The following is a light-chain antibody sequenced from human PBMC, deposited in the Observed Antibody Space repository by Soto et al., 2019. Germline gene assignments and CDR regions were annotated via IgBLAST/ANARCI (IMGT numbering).Light chain of an antibody. V-gene: IGKV3-20*01. CDR3: QQYDNSPRT. CDR1: QSVNSNF. Sequence: DMALTQSPGTLSLSPGERATLSCRASQSVNSNFLAWYQQRPGQGPRLLMYGASSRATGIPDRYSGSGYGTDFTLTISRLEPQDFPVYYCQQYDNSPRTCGHGTKVEIK. CDR2: GAS. J-gene: IGKJ1*01.